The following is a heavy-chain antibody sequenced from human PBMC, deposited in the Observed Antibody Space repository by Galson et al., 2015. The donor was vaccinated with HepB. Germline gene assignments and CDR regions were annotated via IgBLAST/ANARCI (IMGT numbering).Heavy chain of an antibody. CDR3: TRGGRGDVVMVVGAPNPGHWFAP. V-gene: IGHV1-2*02. CDR2: INPNSGAT. CDR1: GYTFSGYY. Sequence: SVKVSCKASGYTFSGYYIHWVRQAPGQGLEWMGWINPNSGATNYARKFQGRVTMTRDMSITTAHMELRRLRSDDTAMYYCTRGGRGDVVMVVGAPNPGHWFAPWGQGTLVIVSS. D-gene: IGHD2-15*01. J-gene: IGHJ5*02.